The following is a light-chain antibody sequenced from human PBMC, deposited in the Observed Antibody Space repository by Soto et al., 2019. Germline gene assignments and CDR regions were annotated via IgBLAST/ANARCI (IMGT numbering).Light chain of an antibody. CDR1: QGISSY. V-gene: IGKV1-8*01. CDR3: QQYYSYPQT. Sequence: AIRMTQSPSSFSASTGDRVTITCRASQGISSYLAWYQQKPGKAPKLLIYAASTLQSGVPSRFSGCGSGTDFTLTISCLQSEDFATYYCQQYYSYPQTFGQGTKVEIK. CDR2: AAS. J-gene: IGKJ1*01.